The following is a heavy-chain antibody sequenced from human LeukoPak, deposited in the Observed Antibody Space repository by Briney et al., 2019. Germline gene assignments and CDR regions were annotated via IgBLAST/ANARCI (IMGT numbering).Heavy chain of an antibody. V-gene: IGHV3-72*01. CDR1: GFSFSDYY. D-gene: IGHD6-19*01. CDR3: AREAVSGTRQLDY. J-gene: IGHJ4*02. CDR2: IRNKVNSYTT. Sequence: GGSLRLSCAASGFSFSDYYMDWVRQAPGKGLEWVGRIRNKVNSYTTEYAASVKGRFTISRDDSMNSLYLQMNSLKTEDTAVYYCAREAVSGTRQLDYWGQGTLVTVSS.